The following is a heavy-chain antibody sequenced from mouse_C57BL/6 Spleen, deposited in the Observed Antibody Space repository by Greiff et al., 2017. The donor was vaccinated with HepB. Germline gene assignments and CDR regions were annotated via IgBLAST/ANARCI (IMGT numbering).Heavy chain of an antibody. V-gene: IGHV1-50*01. CDR2: IDPSDSYT. Sequence: QVQLQQPGAELVKPGASVKLSCKASGYTFTSYWMQWVKQRPGQGLEWIGEIDPSDSYTNYNQKFKGKDTLTVDTSTSTAYMQLRSLTSEDSAVYSCARRPIYCYGGDYWGQGTSVTVSS. J-gene: IGHJ4*01. CDR3: ARRPIYCYGGDY. CDR1: GYTFTSYW. D-gene: IGHD1-1*01.